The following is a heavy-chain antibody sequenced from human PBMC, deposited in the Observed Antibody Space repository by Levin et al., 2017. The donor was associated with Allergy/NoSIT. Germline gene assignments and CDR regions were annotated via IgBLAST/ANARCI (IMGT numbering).Heavy chain of an antibody. CDR1: GGSISGGGYH. Sequence: PSETLSLTCTVSGGSISGGGYHWTWIRQHPEKGLEWIGYIYYSGSTFYNPSLKSRLMISVDTSKNQFSLNVSSVTAADTAVYYGAREDGSTFDCWGQGALVTVAS. CDR2: IYYSGST. D-gene: IGHD2-2*03. V-gene: IGHV4-31*03. CDR3: AREDGSTFDC. J-gene: IGHJ4*02.